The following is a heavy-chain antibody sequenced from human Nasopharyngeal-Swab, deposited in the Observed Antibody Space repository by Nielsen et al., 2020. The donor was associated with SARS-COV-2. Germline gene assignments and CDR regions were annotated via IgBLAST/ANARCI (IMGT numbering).Heavy chain of an antibody. J-gene: IGHJ6*02. D-gene: IGHD6-19*01. Sequence: ASVKVSCKASGYTFTSYAMHWVRQAPGQRLEWMGWISAYSGSTNYAQKLQGRVTMTTDTSTSTAYMELRSLRSDDTAVYYCARDEAGSDDDYYGMDVWGQGTTVTVSS. CDR1: GYTFTSYA. CDR3: ARDEAGSDDDYYGMDV. CDR2: ISAYSGST. V-gene: IGHV1-18*01.